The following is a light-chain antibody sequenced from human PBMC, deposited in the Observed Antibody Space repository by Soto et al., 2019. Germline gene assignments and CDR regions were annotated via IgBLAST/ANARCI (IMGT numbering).Light chain of an antibody. CDR3: QSADSSGTYPVV. J-gene: IGLJ2*01. CDR1: ALPKQY. CDR2: KDS. Sequence: SSELTQPPSVSVSPGQTARITCSGDALPKQYAYWYQQKPGQAPVLVIYKDSERPSGIPERFSGSSSGTTVTLTISGVQAEGEADYYCQSADSSGTYPVVFGGGTKLTVL. V-gene: IGLV3-25*03.